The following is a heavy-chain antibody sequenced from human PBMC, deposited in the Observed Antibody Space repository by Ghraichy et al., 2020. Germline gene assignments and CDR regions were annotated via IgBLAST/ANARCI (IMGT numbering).Heavy chain of an antibody. CDR2: VSGSVHGA. CDR1: GFTFSSYA. J-gene: IGHJ4*02. V-gene: IGHV3-23*01. D-gene: IGHD3-9*01. Sequence: GGSLRLSCAASGFTFSSYAMTWVRQAPGKGLEWVSAVSGSVHGAYYSDSVKGRFTISRDNSKNTLYLHMNSLKAEDTALYYCARVTSFSPFYYFDYWGQGTLVTVSS. CDR3: ARVTSFSPFYYFDY.